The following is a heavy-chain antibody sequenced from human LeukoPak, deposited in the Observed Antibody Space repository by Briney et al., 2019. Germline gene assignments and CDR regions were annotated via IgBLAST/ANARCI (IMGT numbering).Heavy chain of an antibody. V-gene: IGHV4-61*02. CDR1: GGSISSGSYY. CDR3: ARGAMGCSGGSCYFRDLDY. J-gene: IGHJ4*02. Sequence: SETLSLTCTVSGGSISSGSYYWSWIRQPAGKGLEWIGRIYTSGSTNYNPSLKSRVTISVDTSKNQFSLKLSSVTAADTAVYYCARGAMGCSGGSCYFRDLDYWGQGTLVTASS. CDR2: IYTSGST. D-gene: IGHD2-15*01.